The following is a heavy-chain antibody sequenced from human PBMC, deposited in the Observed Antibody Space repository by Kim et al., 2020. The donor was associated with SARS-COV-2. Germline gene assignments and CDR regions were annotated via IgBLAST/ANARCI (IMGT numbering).Heavy chain of an antibody. CDR3: ARDLDPNSNYYYYGMDV. V-gene: IGHV3-74*01. CDR1: GFTFRSYW. J-gene: IGHJ6*02. Sequence: GGSLRLSCAASGFTFRSYWMHWVRQAPGKGLEWVSRINSDGSGTSFADSVKGRFTITRDNAKNTLFRQMNSLRAEDTAVYYCARDLDPNSNYYYYGMDVWGLGTAGTVSS. D-gene: IGHD3-3*01. CDR2: INSDGSGT.